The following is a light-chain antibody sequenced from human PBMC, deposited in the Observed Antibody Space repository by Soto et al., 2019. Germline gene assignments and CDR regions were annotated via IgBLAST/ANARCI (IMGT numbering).Light chain of an antibody. V-gene: IGKV1-5*01. CDR2: HAS. Sequence: DIVMTQSPDSLAASLGERATITCKSSQSVLDSSNNKDCLSWYQQKPGTAPKLLIYHASTLESGVPSRFSGSGSGTEFTLTISSLQPDDFATYYCQQYNSYSFGQGTKVDIK. CDR1: QSVLDSSNNKDC. CDR3: QQYNSYS. J-gene: IGKJ1*01.